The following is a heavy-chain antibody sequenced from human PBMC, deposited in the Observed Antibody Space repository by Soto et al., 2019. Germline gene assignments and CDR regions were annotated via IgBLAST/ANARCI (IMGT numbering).Heavy chain of an antibody. D-gene: IGHD3-16*01. Sequence: ASVKVSCKASGYTFTGYYMHWVRQAPGQGLEWMGWIKPNRGGTNYAQKFQGWATITRDTSIRTAYMELSRLGADETAEYYWARDLILGFGDYYYGMDVWGQGTTVTVSS. CDR2: IKPNRGGT. CDR1: GYTFTGYY. J-gene: IGHJ6*02. CDR3: ARDLILGFGDYYYGMDV. V-gene: IGHV1-2*04.